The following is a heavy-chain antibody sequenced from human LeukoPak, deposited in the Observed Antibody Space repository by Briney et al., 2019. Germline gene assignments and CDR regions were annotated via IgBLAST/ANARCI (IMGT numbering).Heavy chain of an antibody. Sequence: SETLSLTCTVSGGSISSSSYYWGWIRQPPGKGPEWIGSIYYSGSTYYNPSLKSRVTISVDTSKNQFSLKLSSVTAADTAVYYCARGDTYYDFWSYWGQGTLVTVSS. D-gene: IGHD3-3*01. CDR1: GGSISSSSYY. J-gene: IGHJ4*02. V-gene: IGHV4-39*01. CDR2: IYYSGST. CDR3: ARGDTYYDFWSY.